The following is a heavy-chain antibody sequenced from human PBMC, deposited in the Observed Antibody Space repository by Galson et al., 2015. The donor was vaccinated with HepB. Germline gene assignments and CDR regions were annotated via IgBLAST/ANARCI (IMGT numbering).Heavy chain of an antibody. Sequence: QSGAEVKKPGESLRISCKGSGYSFPNYWINWVRQMPGKGLEWMGRIDPSNSYTNYSPSFRGHVTISADKSITTAYLQWSSLKASDTAIYYCARLRAAAVSYGLDVWGQGTTVTVSS. CDR1: GYSFPNYW. V-gene: IGHV5-10-1*01. CDR3: ARLRAAAVSYGLDV. CDR2: IDPSNSYT. D-gene: IGHD6-25*01. J-gene: IGHJ6*02.